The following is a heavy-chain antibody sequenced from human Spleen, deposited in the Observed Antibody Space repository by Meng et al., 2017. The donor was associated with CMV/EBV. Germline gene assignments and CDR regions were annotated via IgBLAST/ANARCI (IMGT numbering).Heavy chain of an antibody. CDR2: INPNSGGT. D-gene: IGHD3-3*01. J-gene: IGHJ4*01. Sequence: SCKASGYTFTGYYMHWVRQAPGQGLEWMGWINPNSGGTNYAQRFQDRVAMTTDTSIRTVYMDLSRLTSDDTAIFYCARDLGVGAAGYWGQGTLVTVSS. CDR3: ARDLGVGAAGY. CDR1: GYTFTGYY. V-gene: IGHV1-2*02.